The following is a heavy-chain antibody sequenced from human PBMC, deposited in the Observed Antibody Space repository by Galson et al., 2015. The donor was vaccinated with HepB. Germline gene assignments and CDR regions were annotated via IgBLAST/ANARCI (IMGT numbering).Heavy chain of an antibody. V-gene: IGHV3-33*01. CDR1: GFTFSSYG. D-gene: IGHD4-23*01. CDR2: IWYDGSNK. CDR3: ARVGTTVVTFDY. Sequence: SLRLSCAASGFTFSSYGMHWVRQAPGKGLEWVAVIWYDGSNKYYADSVKGRFTISRDNSKNTLYLQMNSLRAEDTAVYYCARVGTTVVTFDYWGQGTLVTVSS. J-gene: IGHJ4*02.